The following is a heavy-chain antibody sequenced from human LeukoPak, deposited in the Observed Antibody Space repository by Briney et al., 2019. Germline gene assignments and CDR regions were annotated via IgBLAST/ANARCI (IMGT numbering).Heavy chain of an antibody. V-gene: IGHV4-39*01. CDR1: GGSISSSSYY. CDR3: DSLTTFLHY. J-gene: IGHJ4*02. Sequence: SETLSLTCTVSGGSISSSSYYWGWIRQPPGKGLEWIGSIYYSGSTYYNPSLKSRVTISVDTSKNQFSLKLSSVTAADTAVYYCDSLTTFLHYWGQGTLVTVSS. CDR2: IYYSGST. D-gene: IGHD1-14*01.